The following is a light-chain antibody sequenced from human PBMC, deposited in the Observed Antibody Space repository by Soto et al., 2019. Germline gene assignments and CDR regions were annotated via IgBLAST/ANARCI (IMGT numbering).Light chain of an antibody. J-gene: IGLJ3*02. V-gene: IGLV1-44*01. Sequence: QSVLTQPPSASGTPGQRVTISCSGSSSNIGSNIVNWYQQVPGTAPKLLIYRNDQRPSGVPGRFSGSKSGTSASLAISGLQSEDEADYYCAAWDDTLSGWVFGGGTQLTVL. CDR3: AAWDDTLSGWV. CDR2: RND. CDR1: SSNIGSNI.